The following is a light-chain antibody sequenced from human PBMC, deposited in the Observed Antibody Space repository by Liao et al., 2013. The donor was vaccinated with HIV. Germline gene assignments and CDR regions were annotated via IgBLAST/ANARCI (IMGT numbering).Light chain of an antibody. J-gene: IGLJ1*01. V-gene: IGLV3-1*01. Sequence: YELTQPPSVSVSPGQTATITCSGDKLGDKYAFWYRQKPGQSPVLVIYQDTKRPSGIPERFSGSNSGNTATLTISGTQAMDEADYYCQAWDTNTAAYVFGTGTKVTVL. CDR3: QAWDTNTAAYV. CDR1: KLGDKY. CDR2: QDT.